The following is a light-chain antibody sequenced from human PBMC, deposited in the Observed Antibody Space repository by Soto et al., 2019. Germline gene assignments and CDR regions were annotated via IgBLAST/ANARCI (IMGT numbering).Light chain of an antibody. CDR2: EVS. Sequence: QSALTQPASVSGSPGQSITISCTGTSSDVGSYNLDSWYQQHPGKAPKLMIYEVSKRPSGVSNRFSGSKSGNTASLTISGLQAEDEADYYCCSYAGSSTLVFGGGTQLTVL. J-gene: IGLJ2*01. CDR3: CSYAGSSTLV. V-gene: IGLV2-23*02. CDR1: SSDVGSYNL.